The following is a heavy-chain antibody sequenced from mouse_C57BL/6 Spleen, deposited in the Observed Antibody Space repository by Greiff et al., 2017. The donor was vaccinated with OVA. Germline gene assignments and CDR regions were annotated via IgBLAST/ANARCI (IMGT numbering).Heavy chain of an antibody. Sequence: VQLQQSGPELVKPGASVKISCKASGYTFTDYYMNWVKQSHGKSLEWIGDINPNNGGTSYNQKFKGKATSTVDKSSSTAYMELRSLTSEDSAVYYCARGSYYSDYWGQGTTLTVSS. CDR2: INPNNGGT. V-gene: IGHV1-26*01. CDR3: ARGSYYSDY. CDR1: GYTFTDYY. J-gene: IGHJ2*01.